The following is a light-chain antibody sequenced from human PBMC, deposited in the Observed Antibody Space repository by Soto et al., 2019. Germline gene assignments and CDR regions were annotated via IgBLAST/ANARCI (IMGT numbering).Light chain of an antibody. CDR3: QQYGGSPQT. V-gene: IGKV3-20*01. Sequence: EIVLTQSPGTLSLSPGERATLSCRASQSVSNSLAWYQQKPGQAPRLLIYGASSRATGIPDRFSGSGSGTDFTLTISRLEPEDFAVYYCQQYGGSPQTFGQGTKVEIK. CDR2: GAS. J-gene: IGKJ1*01. CDR1: QSVSNS.